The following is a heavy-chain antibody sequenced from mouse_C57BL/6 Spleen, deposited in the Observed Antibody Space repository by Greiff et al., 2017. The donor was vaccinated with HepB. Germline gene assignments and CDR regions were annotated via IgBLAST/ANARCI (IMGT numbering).Heavy chain of an antibody. D-gene: IGHD1-1*01. Sequence: VQLQQSGSELRSPGSSVKLSCKDFDSEVFPIAYMSWVRQKPGHGFEWIGGILPSIGRTIYGEKFEDKATLDADTLSNTAYLELNSLTSEDSAIYYCARLYYGSSSWYFDVWGTGTTVTVSS. J-gene: IGHJ1*03. CDR3: ARLYYGSSSWYFDV. CDR2: ILPSIGRT. V-gene: IGHV15-2*01. CDR1: DSEVFPIAY.